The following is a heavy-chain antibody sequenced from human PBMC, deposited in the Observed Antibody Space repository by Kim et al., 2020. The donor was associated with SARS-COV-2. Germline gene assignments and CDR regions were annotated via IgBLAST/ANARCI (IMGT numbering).Heavy chain of an antibody. CDR3: ARYSGSA. CDR2: SGGST. V-gene: IGHV3-53*01. J-gene: IGHJ5*02. D-gene: IGHD2-21*01. Sequence: SGGSTYYADSGKGRFTISRDNSKNTLYLQMNSLRAEDTAVYYCARYSGSAWGQGTLVTVSS.